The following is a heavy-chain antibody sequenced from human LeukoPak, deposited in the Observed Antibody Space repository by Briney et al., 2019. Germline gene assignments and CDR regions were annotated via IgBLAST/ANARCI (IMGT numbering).Heavy chain of an antibody. CDR3: ARVLVSGSYPEDFFDY. Sequence: ASVKVSCKTSGYTFTGYYMHWVRQAPGQGLEWMGWINPNSGGTYYAQKFQDRVTMTRDTSISTVYMELSRLRSDDTAVYYCARVLVSGSYPEDFFDYWGQGTLVTVSS. V-gene: IGHV1-2*02. J-gene: IGHJ4*02. CDR1: GYTFTGYY. CDR2: INPNSGGT. D-gene: IGHD1-26*01.